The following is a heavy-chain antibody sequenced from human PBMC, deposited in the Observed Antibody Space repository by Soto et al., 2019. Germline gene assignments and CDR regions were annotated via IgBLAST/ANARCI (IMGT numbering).Heavy chain of an antibody. CDR2: IYYSGST. V-gene: IGHV4-31*03. J-gene: IGHJ6*02. D-gene: IGHD6-13*01. CDR3: VRKRYSSSWTDYYYYGMDV. Sequence: QVQLQESGPGLVKPSQTLSLTCTVSGGSISSGGYYWSWIRQHPGKGLEWIAYIYYSGSTYYNPYLKSRGTISVDTSKNQFSLKLSSVTAADTAVYYCVRKRYSSSWTDYYYYGMDVWDQGTTVTVSS. CDR1: GGSISSGGYY.